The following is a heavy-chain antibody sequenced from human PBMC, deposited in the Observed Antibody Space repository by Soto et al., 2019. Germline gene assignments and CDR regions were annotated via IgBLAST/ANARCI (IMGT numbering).Heavy chain of an antibody. Sequence: GGSLRLSCAASGFTFSSYGMHWIRQAPGKGLEWVSYISSRSSYTNYADSVRGRFTISRDNAKSTLYLQMDSLRAEDTAVYYCARDYWGNYAFDSWGQGTLVTVSS. CDR1: GFTFSSYG. J-gene: IGHJ4*02. CDR2: ISSRSSYT. CDR3: ARDYWGNYAFDS. D-gene: IGHD3-16*01. V-gene: IGHV3-21*05.